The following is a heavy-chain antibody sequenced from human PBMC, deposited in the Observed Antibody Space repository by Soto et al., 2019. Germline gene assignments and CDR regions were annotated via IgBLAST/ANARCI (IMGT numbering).Heavy chain of an antibody. J-gene: IGHJ6*02. CDR3: ARCYDFWSGYYPPYYYYYGMDA. D-gene: IGHD3-3*01. V-gene: IGHV4-61*01. CDR2: IYYSGST. CDR1: GGSVSSGSYY. Sequence: PSETLSLTCTVSGGSVSSGSYYWSWIRQPPGKGLEWIGYIYYSGSTNYNPSLKSRVTISVDTSKNQFSLKLSSVTAADTAVYYCARCYDFWSGYYPPYYYYYGMDAWGQGTTVTVSS.